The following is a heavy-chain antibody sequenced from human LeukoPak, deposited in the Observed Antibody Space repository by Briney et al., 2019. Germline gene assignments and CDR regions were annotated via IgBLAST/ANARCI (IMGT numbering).Heavy chain of an antibody. J-gene: IGHJ4*02. Sequence: GGSLTLSCAASGFTFSAYWMSWFRQAPGKGLEWVAIISEDGSEQYYVPSVKGRFTISRDSARNSVYLQMNSLRAEDTSVYYCVRAPSRRYTDGYGDSSGQGVLVTVSS. D-gene: IGHD5-18*01. CDR1: GFTFSAYW. CDR3: VRAPSRRYTDGYGDS. V-gene: IGHV3-7*01. CDR2: ISEDGSEQ.